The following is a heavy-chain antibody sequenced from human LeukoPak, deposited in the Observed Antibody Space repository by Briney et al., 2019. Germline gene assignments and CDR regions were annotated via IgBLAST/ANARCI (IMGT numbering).Heavy chain of an antibody. CDR2: ISSSSSAI. J-gene: IGHJ4*01. CDR3: ASLRRGYSYGDLDE. V-gene: IGHV3-48*01. Sequence: GGSLRLSCAASGFTFSSYSMNWVRQPPGKGLEWISYISSSSSAIYYADSVKGRFTISRDNAKNYLYLQRNRLRAEDTAVYYCASLRRGYSYGDLDEWGHGTLVTVSS. CDR1: GFTFSSYS. D-gene: IGHD5-18*01.